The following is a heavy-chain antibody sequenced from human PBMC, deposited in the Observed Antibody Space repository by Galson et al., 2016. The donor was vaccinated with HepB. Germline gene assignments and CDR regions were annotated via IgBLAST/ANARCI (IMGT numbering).Heavy chain of an antibody. Sequence: SLRLSCAASGFTFSTHPMHWVRQPPGKGLEWVALVSEDGATTNYADSVKGRFSISRDNSMNTVNLQMNSLRPEDTAVYFCARDWGRLAAYHFDFWGQGILVTVSS. CDR2: VSEDGATT. J-gene: IGHJ4*02. CDR3: ARDWGRLAAYHFDF. D-gene: IGHD3-16*01. V-gene: IGHV3-30-3*01. CDR1: GFTFSTHP.